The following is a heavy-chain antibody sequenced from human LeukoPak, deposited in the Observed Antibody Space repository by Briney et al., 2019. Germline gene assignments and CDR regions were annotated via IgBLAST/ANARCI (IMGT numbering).Heavy chain of an antibody. CDR3: ARQEGGYGGNSGAFDI. CDR2: ISAYNGNT. J-gene: IGHJ3*02. CDR1: GYTFTSYG. V-gene: IGHV1-18*01. D-gene: IGHD4-23*01. Sequence: ASVKVSCKASGYTFTSYGISWVRQAPGQGLEWMGWISAYNGNTNYAQKFQGRVTMTRDTSTSTVYMELSSLRSEDTAVYYCARQEGGYGGNSGAFDIWGQGTMVTVSS.